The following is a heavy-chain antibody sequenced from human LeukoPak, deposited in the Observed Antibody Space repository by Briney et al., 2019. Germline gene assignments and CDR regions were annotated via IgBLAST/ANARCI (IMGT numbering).Heavy chain of an antibody. D-gene: IGHD3-16*01. J-gene: IGHJ4*02. V-gene: IGHV3-66*01. CDR1: GITVSSNY. CDR2: IYSGGST. Sequence: TGGSLRLSCAGTGITVSSNYMSWVRQAPRKGLERVSGIYSGGSTYYAGSVKGRFTISRDNSKNTLYLQMNSLRAEDTAVYYCARAVGAYYFDYWGQGTLVTVSS. CDR3: ARAVGAYYFDY.